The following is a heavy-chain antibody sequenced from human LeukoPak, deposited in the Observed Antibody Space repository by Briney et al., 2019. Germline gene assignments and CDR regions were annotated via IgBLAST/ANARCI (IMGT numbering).Heavy chain of an antibody. D-gene: IGHD1-1*01. CDR2: IKQDGSEK. CDR1: GFTLSSFW. CDR3: ARAWTGTGPGDC. Sequence: PGGSLRLSCAASGFTLSSFWMGWGRQAPGRGLEWVASIKQDGSEKYYVDSVKGRFTISRDNAKNSLYLQMNSLRAEDTALYYCARAWTGTGPGDCWGQGTLVTVSS. J-gene: IGHJ4*02. V-gene: IGHV3-7*04.